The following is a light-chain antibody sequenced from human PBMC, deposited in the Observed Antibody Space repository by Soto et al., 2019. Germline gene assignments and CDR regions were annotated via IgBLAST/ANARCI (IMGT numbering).Light chain of an antibody. J-gene: IGKJ3*01. CDR2: GAS. Sequence: EIVLTQSPGTLSLSPGERATLSCRASQSVSSSYLACYQQKPGQAPRLLIYGASSRATGIPDRFSGSGSGTDFILTISRLEPEDFAEYYCQQYGSSFTFSPGTKVDIK. CDR1: QSVSSSY. CDR3: QQYGSSFT. V-gene: IGKV3-20*01.